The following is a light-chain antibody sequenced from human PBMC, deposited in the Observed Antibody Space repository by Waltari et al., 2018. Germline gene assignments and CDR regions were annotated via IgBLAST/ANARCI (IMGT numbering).Light chain of an antibody. CDR2: GAS. CDR1: QRVTGNY. Sequence: IVLTQSPATLSLSPGERATLYCRASQRVTGNYIAWYQQKPGQAPRLLIHGASNRATAIPDRFSGSGSGTDFTLIISRLEPEDFAVYHCQQYGSSPPWTFGQGTKVEIK. J-gene: IGKJ1*01. CDR3: QQYGSSPPWT. V-gene: IGKV3-20*01.